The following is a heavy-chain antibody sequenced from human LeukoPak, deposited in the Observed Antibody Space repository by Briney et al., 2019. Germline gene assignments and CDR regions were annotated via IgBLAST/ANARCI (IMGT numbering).Heavy chain of an antibody. CDR2: IYYSGST. J-gene: IGHJ4*02. Sequence: SETLSLTCTVSGGSISSYYWSWIRQPPGKGLEWIGYIYYSGSTNYNPSLKSRVTISVDTSKNQFSLKLSSVTAADTAVYYCARAGYCSGGSCYIGALLWPKKKNFDYWGQGTLVTVSS. V-gene: IGHV4-59*12. CDR1: GGSISSYY. CDR3: ARAGYCSGGSCYIGALLWPKKKNFDY. D-gene: IGHD2-15*01.